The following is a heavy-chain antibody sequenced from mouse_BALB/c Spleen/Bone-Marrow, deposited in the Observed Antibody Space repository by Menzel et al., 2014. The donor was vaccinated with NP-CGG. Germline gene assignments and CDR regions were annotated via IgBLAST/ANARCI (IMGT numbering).Heavy chain of an antibody. CDR2: IDPANGNT. CDR3: SSYAMDY. V-gene: IGHV14-3*02. J-gene: IGHJ4*01. Sequence: EVQLQQSGAELVKPGASVKLSCTAPGFNIKDTYMHWVKQRPEQGLEWIGRIDPANGNTKYDPKFQGKATITADTSSNPAYLQLSSLTSEDTAVYYGSSYAMDYWGQGTSATVSS. CDR1: GFNIKDTY.